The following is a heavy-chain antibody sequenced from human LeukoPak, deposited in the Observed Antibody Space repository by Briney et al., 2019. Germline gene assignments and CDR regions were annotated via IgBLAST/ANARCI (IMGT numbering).Heavy chain of an antibody. Sequence: SETLSLTCTVSGGSISSGGYYWSWIRQPPGKGLEWIGYIYYSGSTNYNPSLKSRVTISVDTSKNQLSLKLSSVTAADTAVYYCARCGAYYDSSGYYYSYYYGMDVWGQGTTVTVSS. CDR1: GGSISSGGYY. D-gene: IGHD3-22*01. J-gene: IGHJ6*02. CDR2: IYYSGST. CDR3: ARCGAYYDSSGYYYSYYYGMDV. V-gene: IGHV4-61*08.